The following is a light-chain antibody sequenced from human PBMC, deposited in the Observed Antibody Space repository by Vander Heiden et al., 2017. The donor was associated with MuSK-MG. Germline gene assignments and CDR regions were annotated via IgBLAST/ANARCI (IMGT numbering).Light chain of an antibody. V-gene: IGKV3-11*01. CDR3: QQPSNWPPIT. Sequence: EIVLTQSPATLSLSPGERATLSCRASRSVSSYLAWYQQKPGQAPRLLIYDASNRATGIPARFSGSGYGTDFTLTISSREPEDFAVYYCQQPSNWPPITFGQGTRLEIK. J-gene: IGKJ5*01. CDR2: DAS. CDR1: RSVSSY.